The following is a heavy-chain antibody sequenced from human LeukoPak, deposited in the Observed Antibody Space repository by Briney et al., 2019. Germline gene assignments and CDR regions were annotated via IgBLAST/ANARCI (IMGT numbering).Heavy chain of an antibody. CDR1: GGSISGGSAC. CDR3: ARESPPNYYDSSGYYSDWFDP. J-gene: IGHJ5*02. Sequence: MSSETLSLTCTVSGGSISGGSACWGWIRQHPGKGLEWIGNIYYSGSTNYNPSLKSRVTISVDTSKNQFSLKLSSVTAADTAVYYCARESPPNYYDSSGYYSDWFDPWGQGTLVTVSS. D-gene: IGHD3-22*01. CDR2: IYYSGST. V-gene: IGHV4-39*07.